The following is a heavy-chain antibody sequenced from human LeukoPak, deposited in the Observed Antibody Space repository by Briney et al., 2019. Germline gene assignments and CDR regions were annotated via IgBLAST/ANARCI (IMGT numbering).Heavy chain of an antibody. CDR2: IYYSGST. J-gene: IGHJ5*02. D-gene: IGHD6-19*01. V-gene: IGHV4-31*03. CDR3: ARVRSGWYEIPNWLDP. Sequence: KPSETLSLTCTVSGGSISSGGYYWSWIRQHPGTGLEWIGYIYYSGSTYYNPSLKSRVTISVDTSKNQFSLKLSSVTAADTAVYYCARVRSGWYEIPNWLDPWGQGTLVTVSS. CDR1: GGSISSGGYY.